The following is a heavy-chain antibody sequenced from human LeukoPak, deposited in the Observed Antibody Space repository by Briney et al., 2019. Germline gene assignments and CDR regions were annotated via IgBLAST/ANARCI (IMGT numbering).Heavy chain of an antibody. D-gene: IGHD6-6*01. Sequence: GGSLRLSCAASGFTVSSKYMSWVRQAPGKGLEWVSCISSSSSYIYYAHSVKGRFTISRDNAKNSLYLQMNSLRAEDTAVYYCARRQLVRSDYYGMDVWGQGTTVTVSS. CDR2: ISSSSSYI. CDR3: ARRQLVRSDYYGMDV. V-gene: IGHV3-21*01. CDR1: GFTVSSKY. J-gene: IGHJ6*02.